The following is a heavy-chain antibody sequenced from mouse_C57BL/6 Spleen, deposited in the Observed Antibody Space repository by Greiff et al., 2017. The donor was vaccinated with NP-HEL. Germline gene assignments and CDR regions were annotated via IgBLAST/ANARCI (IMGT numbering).Heavy chain of an antibody. V-gene: IGHV1-72*01. D-gene: IGHD2-3*01. CDR1: GYTFTSYW. CDR2: IAPNSGGT. Sequence: QVQLKQPGAELVKPGASVKLSCKASGYTFTSYWMHWVKQRPGRGLEWIGRIAPNSGGTKYNEKFKSKATLTVYKPSSTAYMQLSSRTSEDSAVYYCARYDGYYSNYYAMDYWGQGTSVTVSS. CDR3: ARYDGYYSNYYAMDY. J-gene: IGHJ4*01.